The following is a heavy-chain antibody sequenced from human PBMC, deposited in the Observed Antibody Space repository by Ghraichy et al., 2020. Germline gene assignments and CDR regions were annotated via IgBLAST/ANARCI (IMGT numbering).Heavy chain of an antibody. CDR3: AREENDGSLDY. CDR2: ISEGGGSTI. Sequence: GGSLRLSCAASGFTFRNYEMNWVRQSPGKGLEWISYISEGGGSTIYYADSVQGRFTISRDNGKNSLFLQMNSLRVEDSAVYYCAREENDGSLDYWGQGTLVTLSS. D-gene: IGHD1-1*01. J-gene: IGHJ4*02. V-gene: IGHV3-48*03. CDR1: GFTFRNYE.